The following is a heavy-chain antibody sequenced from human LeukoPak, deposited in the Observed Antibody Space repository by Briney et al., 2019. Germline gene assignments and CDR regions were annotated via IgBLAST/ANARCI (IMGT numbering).Heavy chain of an antibody. J-gene: IGHJ6*03. D-gene: IGHD5/OR15-5a*01. CDR2: FYTSGST. Sequence: PSETLSLICTVSGGSIRSGRYYWSWIRQPAGKGLEWIGHFYTSGSTNYNPPLKSRVTISGDTSKNQFSLKLNSVTAADTAVYYCARGSVGGGNYYNYYMDVWGKGTTVTVSS. CDR1: GGSIRSGRYY. V-gene: IGHV4-61*09. CDR3: ARGSVGGGNYYNYYMDV.